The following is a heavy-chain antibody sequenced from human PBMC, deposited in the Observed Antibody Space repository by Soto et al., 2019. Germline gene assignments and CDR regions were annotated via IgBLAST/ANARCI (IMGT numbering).Heavy chain of an antibody. V-gene: IGHV4-30-4*01. CDR2: IYHSGST. CDR3: ARVDGYGYYSDN. Sequence: QVQLQESGPGLVKPSQTLSLTCTVSGGSIRSDNHYWSWIRQPPGKGLEWIGYIYHSGSTYYNPSLKGRVTILVDTSKNQFSLNLSSVTAADTAVYYCARVDGYGYYSDNWGLGALVTVSS. CDR1: GGSIRSDNHY. J-gene: IGHJ4*01. D-gene: IGHD3-22*01.